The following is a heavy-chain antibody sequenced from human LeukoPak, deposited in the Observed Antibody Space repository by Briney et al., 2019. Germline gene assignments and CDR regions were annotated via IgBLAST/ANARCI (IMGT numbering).Heavy chain of an antibody. D-gene: IGHD6-13*01. CDR1: GFTLSSYW. Sequence: GGSLRLSCAASGFTLSSYWISWVRQAPGKGLEWVANINQDGSEKYYVDSVKGRFTISRDNAKNAVYLQMNSLRAEDTATYYCARAIAATGAYWGQGTLVTVSS. CDR2: INQDGSEK. V-gene: IGHV3-7*04. J-gene: IGHJ4*02. CDR3: ARAIAATGAY.